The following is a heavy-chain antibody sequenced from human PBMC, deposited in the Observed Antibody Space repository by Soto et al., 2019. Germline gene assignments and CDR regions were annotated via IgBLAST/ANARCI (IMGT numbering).Heavy chain of an antibody. Sequence: QQQLQESGPGLVKPSETLSLTCIVSGDSIRSSSYYWGWIRQPPGKGREWIGSIYYSGSTHYNPSLKGRVTISVDTSENQFSLRLSSVTAADTAVYYCARLPYYFETGGYPLWDAFDIWGQGTMVTVSS. V-gene: IGHV4-39*01. CDR1: GDSIRSSSYY. D-gene: IGHD3-22*01. CDR3: ARLPYYFETGGYPLWDAFDI. CDR2: IYYSGST. J-gene: IGHJ3*02.